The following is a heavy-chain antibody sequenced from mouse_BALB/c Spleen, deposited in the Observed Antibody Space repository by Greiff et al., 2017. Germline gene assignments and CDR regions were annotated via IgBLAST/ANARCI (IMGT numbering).Heavy chain of an antibody. CDR3: ARPPPFYYDYGYAMDY. CDR2: IWSGGST. V-gene: IGHV2-2*02. D-gene: IGHD2-4*01. CDR1: GFSLTSYG. Sequence: QVQLKQSGPGLVQPSQSLSITCTVSGFSLTSYGVHWVRQSPGKGLEWLGVIWSGGSTDYNAAFISRLSISKDNSKSQVFFKMNSLQANDTAIYYCARPPPFYYDYGYAMDYWGQGTSVTVSS. J-gene: IGHJ4*01.